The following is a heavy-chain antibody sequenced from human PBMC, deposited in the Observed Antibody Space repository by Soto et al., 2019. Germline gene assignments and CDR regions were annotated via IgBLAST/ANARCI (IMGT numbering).Heavy chain of an antibody. CDR2: IYHSGST. CDR3: ARVSGSYYYGMDV. V-gene: IGHV4-4*02. J-gene: IGHJ6*02. Sequence: QVQLQESGPGLVKPSGTLSLTCAVSGDSISSTNWWSWVRQPPGKGLEWIGEIYHSGSTNYNPSLKSRVTISVDKSKNQFSLKLSSLTAADTAVYYCARVSGSYYYGMDVWGQGTTVTVSS. CDR1: GDSISSTNW.